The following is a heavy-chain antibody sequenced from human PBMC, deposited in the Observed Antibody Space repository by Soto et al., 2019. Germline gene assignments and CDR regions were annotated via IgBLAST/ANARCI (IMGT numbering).Heavy chain of an antibody. Sequence: AGGSLRLSCAPSGFTVSSNYMIWVRQAPGKGLEWVSVIQSGGSTYYADSVKRRFTISRDNSKNTLYLQMNGLRAEDTAVFYWARGYCSGASCSYFDDWSQGAVV. V-gene: IGHV3-66*01. J-gene: IGHJ4*02. CDR2: IQSGGST. CDR3: ARGYCSGASCSYFDD. D-gene: IGHD2-15*01. CDR1: GFTVSSNY.